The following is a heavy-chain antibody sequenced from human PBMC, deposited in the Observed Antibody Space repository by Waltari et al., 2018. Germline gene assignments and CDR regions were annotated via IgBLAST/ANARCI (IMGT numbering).Heavy chain of an antibody. Sequence: QLQLQESGPGLVKPSETLSLTCTASGDSISNDNYHWAWVRQPPGKGLEWIGSIYYNGNTYYSPSLKSRVTISVDTSKNQFSLRLSSVTAADTAVYYCTTEYSSSSAYWGQGTLVTVSS. J-gene: IGHJ4*02. CDR1: GDSISNDNYH. CDR2: IYYNGNT. CDR3: TTEYSSSSAY. V-gene: IGHV4-39*02. D-gene: IGHD6-6*01.